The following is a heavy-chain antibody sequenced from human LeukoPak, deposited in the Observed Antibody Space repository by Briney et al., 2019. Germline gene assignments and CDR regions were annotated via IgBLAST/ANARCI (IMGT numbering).Heavy chain of an antibody. Sequence: ASVKFSCKASGYTFTSYGISWVRQAPGQGLEWMGWISAYNGNTNYAQKLQGRVTMTTDTSTSTAYMELRSLRSDDTAVYYCARGLLGYCSSTSCHTHDYWGQGTLVTVSS. V-gene: IGHV1-18*01. CDR2: ISAYNGNT. J-gene: IGHJ4*02. CDR1: GYTFTSYG. CDR3: ARGLLGYCSSTSCHTHDY. D-gene: IGHD2-2*01.